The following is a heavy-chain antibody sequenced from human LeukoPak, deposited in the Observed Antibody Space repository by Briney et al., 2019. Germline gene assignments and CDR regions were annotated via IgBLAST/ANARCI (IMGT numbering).Heavy chain of an antibody. CDR2: INHSGST. CDR3: ARAIGYCSSTSCYGGLFDP. CDR1: GGSFSGYY. V-gene: IGHV4-34*01. D-gene: IGHD2-2*01. J-gene: IGHJ5*02. Sequence: SETLSLTCAVYGGSFSGYYWSWIRQPPGKGLEWIGEINHSGSTNYNPSLKSRVTISVDTSKNQFSLKLSSVTAADTAVYYCARAIGYCSSTSCYGGLFDPWRQGTLVTVSS.